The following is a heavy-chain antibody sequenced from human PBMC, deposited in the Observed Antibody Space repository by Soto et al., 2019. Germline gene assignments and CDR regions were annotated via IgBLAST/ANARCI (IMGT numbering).Heavy chain of an antibody. V-gene: IGHV4-39*01. D-gene: IGHD1-26*01. J-gene: IGHJ5*02. CDR2: IYYSGST. CDR3: APQEVGGSYVYTFDP. CDR1: GGSITSSSYY. Sequence: QLHLRESGPGLVKPSETLSLTCTVSGGSITSSSYYWGWIRQPPGKGLEWIGSIYYSGSTYYNPPLKSRVTISVDTSKNQFSLKLSSVTAADTAVYYCAPQEVGGSYVYTFDPWGQGTLVTVSS.